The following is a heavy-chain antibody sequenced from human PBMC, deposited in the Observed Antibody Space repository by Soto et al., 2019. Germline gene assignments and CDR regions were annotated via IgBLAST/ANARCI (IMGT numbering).Heavy chain of an antibody. V-gene: IGHV3-23*01. D-gene: IGHD6-19*01. CDR3: AKEGFSSGKAGGFNI. CDR1: GFTSSSYV. J-gene: IGHJ3*02. Sequence: EVQLLASGGGLVQPGGSLRLSCVVSGFTSSSYVMSWVRQAPGKGLEWVSTISDDSGGRTHYADSVKGRFTISRDNSKNTLYLQMNSLRAEDTAVYYCAKEGFSSGKAGGFNIWGQGTMVTVSS. CDR2: ISDDSGGRT.